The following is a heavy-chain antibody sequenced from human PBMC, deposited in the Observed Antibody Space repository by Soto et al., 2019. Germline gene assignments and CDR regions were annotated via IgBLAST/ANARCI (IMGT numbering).Heavy chain of an antibody. V-gene: IGHV3-30*18. J-gene: IGHJ4*02. Sequence: QVQLVESVGGVVQPGRSLRLSCAASGFTFSSYGMHWVRQAPGKGLEWVAVISYDGGRKFYADSVRGRFTISRDDSRNMLYLQMDSLRVEDSALYYCAKVDRVLLVVAALDNWGRGTLVTVPS. CDR3: AKVDRVLLVVAALDN. CDR2: ISYDGGRK. CDR1: GFTFSSYG. D-gene: IGHD2-15*01.